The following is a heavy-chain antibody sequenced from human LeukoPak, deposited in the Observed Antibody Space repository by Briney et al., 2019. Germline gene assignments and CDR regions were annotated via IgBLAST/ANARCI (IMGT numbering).Heavy chain of an antibody. CDR1: GFTFSSYA. V-gene: IGHV3-23*01. J-gene: IGHJ4*02. D-gene: IGHD3-22*01. CDR3: AKNPQPYYYDSSGYYYFDY. CDR2: ISGSGGST. Sequence: GGSLRLSCAASGFTFSSYAMSWVRQAPGKGLEWVSAISGSGGSTYYADSVKGRFTISRDNSKNTLYLQMNSLRAEDTAVYYCAKNPQPYYYDSSGYYYFDYWGQGTLVTVSS.